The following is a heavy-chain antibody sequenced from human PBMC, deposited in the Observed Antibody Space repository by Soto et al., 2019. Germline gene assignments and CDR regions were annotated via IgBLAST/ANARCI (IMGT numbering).Heavy chain of an antibody. D-gene: IGHD2-2*01. J-gene: IGHJ6*02. CDR3: ARDAGYCSSTSCHYYYYYGMDV. V-gene: IGHV3-23*01. CDR1: GFTFSSYA. CDR2: ISGSGGST. Sequence: GESLKISCAASGFTFSSYAMSWVRQAPGKGLEWVSAISGSGGSTYYADSVKGRFTISRDNSKNTLYLQMNSLRAEDTAVYYCARDAGYCSSTSCHYYYYYGMDVWGQGTTVTVSS.